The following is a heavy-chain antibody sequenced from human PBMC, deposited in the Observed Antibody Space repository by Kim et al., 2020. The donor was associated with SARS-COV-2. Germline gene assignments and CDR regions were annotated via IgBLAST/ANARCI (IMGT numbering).Heavy chain of an antibody. Sequence: GGSLRLSCAASGFTFSSSWMSWVRQAPGKGLEWVAYIKQDGSEKYYVDSVKGRFTISRDNAKNSLYLQMNSLRAEDTAVYYCAKPGYSSSWGDFDYWGQGTLVTVSS. D-gene: IGHD6-13*01. CDR3: AKPGYSSSWGDFDY. J-gene: IGHJ4*02. CDR2: IKQDGSEK. V-gene: IGHV3-7*03. CDR1: GFTFSSSW.